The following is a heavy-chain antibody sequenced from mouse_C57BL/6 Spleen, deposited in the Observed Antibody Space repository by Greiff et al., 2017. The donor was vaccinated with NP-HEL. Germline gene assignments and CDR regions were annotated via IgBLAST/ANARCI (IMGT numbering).Heavy chain of an antibody. V-gene: IGHV7-3*01. D-gene: IGHD1-1*02. CDR3: ARSGGIQFAY. Sequence: EVKLVESGGGLVQPGGSLSLSCAASGFTFTDYYMSWVRQPPGKALEWLGFIRNKANGYTTEYSASVKGRFTISRDNSQSILYLQMNALRAEDSATYYCARSGGIQFAYWGQGTLVTVSA. J-gene: IGHJ3*01. CDR1: GFTFTDYY. CDR2: IRNKANGYTT.